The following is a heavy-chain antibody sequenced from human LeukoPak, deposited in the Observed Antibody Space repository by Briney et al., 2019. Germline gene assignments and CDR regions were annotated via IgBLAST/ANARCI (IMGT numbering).Heavy chain of an antibody. D-gene: IGHD6-13*01. CDR3: ARGSSSLDYFDY. CDR2: IYYSGST. J-gene: IGHJ4*02. CDR1: GGSISSSSYY. V-gene: IGHV4-39*01. Sequence: KPSETLSLTCTGSGGSISSSSYYWGWIRQPPGKGLEWIGSIYYSGSTYYNPSLKSRVTISVDTSKNQFSLKLSSVTAADTAVYYCARGSSSLDYFDYWGQGTLVTVSS.